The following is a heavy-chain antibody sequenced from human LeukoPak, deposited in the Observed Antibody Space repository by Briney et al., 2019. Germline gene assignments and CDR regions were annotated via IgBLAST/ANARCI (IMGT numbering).Heavy chain of an antibody. CDR2: INPNSGGT. D-gene: IGHD2-15*01. CDR1: GYTFTGYH. Sequence: ASVKVSCKASGYTFTGYHIHWVRQAPGQGLEWMGWINPNSGGTNYAQKFQGRVTMTRDTSISTAYMELSRLRSDDTAVYYCARISPNQERGMDVWGKGTTVTVSS. J-gene: IGHJ6*03. V-gene: IGHV1-2*02. CDR3: ARISPNQERGMDV.